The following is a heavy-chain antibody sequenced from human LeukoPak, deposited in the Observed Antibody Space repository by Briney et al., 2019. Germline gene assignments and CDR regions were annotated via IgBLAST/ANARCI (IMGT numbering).Heavy chain of an antibody. V-gene: IGHV1-2*02. J-gene: IGHJ5*02. CDR3: ARSVRSSWSQDNWFDP. CDR1: GYSFTDYY. CDR2: INPNSGGT. Sequence: EASVRVSCKASGYSFTDYYMHWVRQAPGQGLEWMGWINPNSGGTNYAQTFQGRVAMTRDTSTSTAYMEVTSLRSDDTAVYYCARSVRSSWSQDNWFDPWGQGTLVTVSS. D-gene: IGHD6-13*01.